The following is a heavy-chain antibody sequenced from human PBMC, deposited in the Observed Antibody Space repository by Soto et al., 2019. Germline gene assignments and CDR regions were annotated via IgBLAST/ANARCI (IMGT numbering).Heavy chain of an antibody. V-gene: IGHV3-7*01. Sequence: VGSLRLSCAASGFIFSDYSMSWVRQSPGKGLEGVANIKQDGGEEDYVDSVKGRLTISRDNAKNSLYLQMNSLRAEDTAVYYCARVYYDSRGPTKYRAFDFWGQGTMVTVSS. D-gene: IGHD3-22*01. CDR2: IKQDGGEE. J-gene: IGHJ3*01. CDR3: ARVYYDSRGPTKYRAFDF. CDR1: GFIFSDYS.